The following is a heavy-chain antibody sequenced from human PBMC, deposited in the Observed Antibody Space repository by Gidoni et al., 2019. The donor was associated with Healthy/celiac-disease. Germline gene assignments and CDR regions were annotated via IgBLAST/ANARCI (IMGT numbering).Heavy chain of an antibody. J-gene: IGHJ6*03. CDR2: ISFDGNRK. CDR3: AKDGPRQGFVGVAAIPNYMDV. CDR1: GFNFNSYG. V-gene: IGHV3-30*18. Sequence: QEQLVESGGGVVQPGRSLRLSWVASGFNFNSYGMHLFRQAPGKGLEWVALISFDGNRKYYVDAVRGRFTISRDNSKNTMYLHMNRPRDDDTAVYYCAKDGPRQGFVGVAAIPNYMDVWGKGTTVTVS. D-gene: IGHD5-12*01.